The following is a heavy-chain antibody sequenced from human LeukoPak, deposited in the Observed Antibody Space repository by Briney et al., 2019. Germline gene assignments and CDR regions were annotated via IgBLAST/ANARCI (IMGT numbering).Heavy chain of an antibody. J-gene: IGHJ4*02. Sequence: GGSLRLSCAASGFTFSTYSMNWVRQAPGKGLEWVSSISGSSTYIFYADSVKGRFTIPRDNAKNSLYLQMNSLRVEDTAVYYCARVKGTERDYWGQGTLVTVSS. CDR1: GFTFSTYS. V-gene: IGHV3-21*01. CDR2: ISGSSTYI. D-gene: IGHD3/OR15-3a*01. CDR3: ARVKGTERDY.